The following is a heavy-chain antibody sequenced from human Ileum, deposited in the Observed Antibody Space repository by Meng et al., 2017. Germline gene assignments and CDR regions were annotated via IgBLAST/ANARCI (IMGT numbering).Heavy chain of an antibody. D-gene: IGHD3-16*02. Sequence: EVQLLESGGGLVPPGGSLRLSCAASGFTFSSYWIHWVRQAPGQGLVWVSRINADGSTIDYADSVKGRFTISRDNAKNTLYLQMNSLRAEDTAVYYCATAGAYRFDYWGQGTLVTVSS. CDR1: GFTFSSYW. J-gene: IGHJ4*02. CDR2: INADGSTI. V-gene: IGHV3-74*01. CDR3: ATAGAYRFDY.